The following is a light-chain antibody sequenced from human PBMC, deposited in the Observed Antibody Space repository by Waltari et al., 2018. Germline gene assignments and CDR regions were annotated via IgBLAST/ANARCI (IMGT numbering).Light chain of an antibody. J-gene: IGKJ5*01. CDR2: DAS. CDR1: QYINAD. CDR3: AQRNDWPIT. Sequence: DIVLTQSPATLSLSPGERATLSCRASQYINADLAWYQQKPGPAPRLFVYDASNRATGIPARVSGSGSGTDFTLTISSLDPEDSAVYYCAQRNDWPITFGQGTRVEIK. V-gene: IGKV3-11*01.